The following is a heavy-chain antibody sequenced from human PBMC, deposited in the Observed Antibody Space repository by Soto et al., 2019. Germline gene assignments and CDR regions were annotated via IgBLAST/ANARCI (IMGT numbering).Heavy chain of an antibody. J-gene: IGHJ3*02. D-gene: IGHD3-16*01. CDR3: ARAWGIAVNSLDAFDI. V-gene: IGHV4-30-2*05. CDR1: GGSISSGGYS. Sequence: SETLSLTCAVSGGSISSGGYSWSWIRPPPGKGLEWIGYIYHSGSTYYNPSLKSRVTISVDTSKNQFSLKLSSVTAADTAVYYCARAWGIAVNSLDAFDIWGQGTMVTVSS. CDR2: IYHSGST.